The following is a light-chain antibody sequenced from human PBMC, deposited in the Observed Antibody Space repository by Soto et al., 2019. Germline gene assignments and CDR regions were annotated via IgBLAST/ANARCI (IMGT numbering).Light chain of an antibody. V-gene: IGKV1-5*01. J-gene: IGKJ2*01. CDR3: QQYNSPYT. CDR1: QSISSW. Sequence: DIQMTQSPSTLSASVGHRVTITCRASQSISSWLAWYQQKPGKAPKLLIYDASSLESGVPSRFSGSGSGTEFTLTISSLQPDDFATYYCQQYNSPYTFGQGTKLEIK. CDR2: DAS.